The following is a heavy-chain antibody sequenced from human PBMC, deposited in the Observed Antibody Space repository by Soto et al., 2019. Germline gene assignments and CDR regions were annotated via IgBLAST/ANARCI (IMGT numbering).Heavy chain of an antibody. J-gene: IGHJ6*02. CDR3: ARGGTIFGGGLLYGMDV. D-gene: IGHD3-3*01. CDR2: INPNSGGT. V-gene: IGHV1-2*02. CDR1: GYTFTGYY. Sequence: ASVKVSCKASGYTFTGYYMHWVRQAPGQGLEWMGWINPNSGGTNYAQKFQGRVTMTRDTSISTAYMELSRLRSDDTAVYYCARGGTIFGGGLLYGMDVWGQGTTVTVSS.